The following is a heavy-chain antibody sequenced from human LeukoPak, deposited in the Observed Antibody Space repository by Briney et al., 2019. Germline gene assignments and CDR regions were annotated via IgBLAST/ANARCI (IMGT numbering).Heavy chain of an antibody. V-gene: IGHV3-74*01. Sequence: GGSLRLSCAASGFTFSSYWMHWVRQAPGKGLVWVSRINSDGSSTSYAGSVKGRFTISRDNAKNTLYLQMNSLRAEDTAVYYCARVVPGGLDAFDIWGQGTMVTVSS. CDR3: ARVVPGGLDAFDI. D-gene: IGHD3-10*02. CDR1: GFTFSSYW. CDR2: INSDGSST. J-gene: IGHJ3*02.